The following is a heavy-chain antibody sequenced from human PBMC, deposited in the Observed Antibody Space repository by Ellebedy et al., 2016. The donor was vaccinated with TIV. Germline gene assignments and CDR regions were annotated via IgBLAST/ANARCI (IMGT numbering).Heavy chain of an antibody. CDR2: INPNSGGT. V-gene: IGHV1-2*02. J-gene: IGHJ2*01. CDR1: GYTFTGYY. Sequence: ASVKVSCKASGYTFTGYYMHWVRQAPGQGLEWMGWINPNSGGTTYAQKFQGRVTLTRDTSTTTAYMEMSSLRSDDTAVYYCARGPYGGISVWYFDLWGRGTLVTVSS. D-gene: IGHD4-23*01. CDR3: ARGPYGGISVWYFDL.